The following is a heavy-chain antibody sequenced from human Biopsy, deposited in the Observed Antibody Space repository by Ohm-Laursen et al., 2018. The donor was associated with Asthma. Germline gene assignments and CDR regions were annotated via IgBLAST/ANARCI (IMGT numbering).Heavy chain of an antibody. CDR1: GFTFSSYA. V-gene: IGHV3-23*01. Sequence: SLRLSCSASGFTFSSYAMSWVRQAPGKGLEWVSATSGSGGSTYYADSVKGRFTISRDNSKNTLYLQMNSLRAGDTAVYYCAKDRDYDILTGPPGFDYWGQGTLVTVSS. J-gene: IGHJ4*02. D-gene: IGHD3-9*01. CDR2: TSGSGGST. CDR3: AKDRDYDILTGPPGFDY.